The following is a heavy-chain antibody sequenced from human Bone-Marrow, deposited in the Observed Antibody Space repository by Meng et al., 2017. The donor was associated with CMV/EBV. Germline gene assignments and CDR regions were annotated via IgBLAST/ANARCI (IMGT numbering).Heavy chain of an antibody. V-gene: IGHV3-53*01. CDR3: ARSPIVATNFDY. J-gene: IGHJ4*02. D-gene: IGHD5-12*01. Sequence: GGSLRLSCAASGFTVSSNYMSWVRQAPGKGLEWVSVIYSGGSTYYADSVKGRFTISRDNSKNTLYLQMNSLRAEDTAVYYCARSPIVATNFDYWGQGTLVTVSS. CDR1: GFTVSSNY. CDR2: IYSGGST.